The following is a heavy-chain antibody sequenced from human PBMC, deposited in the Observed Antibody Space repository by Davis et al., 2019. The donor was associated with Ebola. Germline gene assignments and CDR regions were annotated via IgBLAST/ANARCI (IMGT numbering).Heavy chain of an antibody. J-gene: IGHJ4*02. D-gene: IGHD3-22*01. CDR2: VHYSGSS. Sequence: SETLSLTCTVPGVAITSYYWSWIRQPPGNGLEYIGYVHYSGSSNYNPNLKRRVTMSTDTSKMQFSLKLSSVTAADTAVYYCARLVALYDDSGYAYFDYWGLGTLVTVS. CDR1: GVAITSYY. CDR3: ARLVALYDDSGYAYFDY. V-gene: IGHV4-59*01.